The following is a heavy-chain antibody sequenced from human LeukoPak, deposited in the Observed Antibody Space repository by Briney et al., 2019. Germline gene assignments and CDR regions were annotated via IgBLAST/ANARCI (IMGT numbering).Heavy chain of an antibody. CDR2: INPNSGGT. CDR3: ARANFLYCSSTSCLFDY. J-gene: IGHJ4*02. V-gene: IGHV1-2*04. CDR1: GYTFTDYY. D-gene: IGHD2-2*01. Sequence: GASVKVSCKASGYTFTDYYMHWVRLAPGQGLEWMGWINPNSGGTNYVQKFQGWVTMTRDTSINTAYMELSRLTSDDTAVYYCARANFLYCSSTSCLFDYWGQGTLVTVFS.